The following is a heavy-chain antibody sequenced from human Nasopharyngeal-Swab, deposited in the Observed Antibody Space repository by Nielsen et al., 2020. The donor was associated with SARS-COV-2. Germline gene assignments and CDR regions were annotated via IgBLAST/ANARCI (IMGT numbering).Heavy chain of an antibody. CDR2: IYTSEST. D-gene: IGHD3-3*01. CDR3: ARGLEWLDY. V-gene: IGHV4-4*07. Sequence: RQAPGKGLEWIGRIYTSESTNYNPSLKSRVTMSVDTSKNQFSLKLSSVTAADTAVYYCARGLEWLDYWGQGTLVTVSS. J-gene: IGHJ4*02.